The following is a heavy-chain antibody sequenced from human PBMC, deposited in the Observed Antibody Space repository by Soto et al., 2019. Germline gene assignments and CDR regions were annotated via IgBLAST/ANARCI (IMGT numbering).Heavy chain of an antibody. CDR1: GYSVSSSSAA. D-gene: IGHD3-16*01. CDR2: TYYRSKWIH. V-gene: IGHV6-1*01. J-gene: IGHJ6*02. Sequence: SQTLSLTCDISGYSVSSSSAAWNWIRQSPSRGLEWLGRTYYRSKWIHEYTASMERRININPDTSKNQISLHIYSVTPEDTAVYYCAGVVWFRGMDVWGQGTPVTVSS. CDR3: AGVVWFRGMDV.